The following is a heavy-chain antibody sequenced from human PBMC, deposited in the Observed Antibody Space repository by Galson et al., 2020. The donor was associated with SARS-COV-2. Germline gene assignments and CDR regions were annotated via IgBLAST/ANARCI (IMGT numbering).Heavy chain of an antibody. J-gene: IGHJ5*02. CDR1: GGSISSSSYY. Sequence: SETLSLTCTVSGGSISSSSYYWGWIRQPPGKGLEWIGSIYYSGSTYYNPSLKSRVTISVDTSKNQFSLKLSSVTAADTAVYYCARPHCTNGVCYEPNWFDPWGQGTLVTVSS. CDR2: IYYSGST. D-gene: IGHD2-8*01. V-gene: IGHV4-39*01. CDR3: ARPHCTNGVCYEPNWFDP.